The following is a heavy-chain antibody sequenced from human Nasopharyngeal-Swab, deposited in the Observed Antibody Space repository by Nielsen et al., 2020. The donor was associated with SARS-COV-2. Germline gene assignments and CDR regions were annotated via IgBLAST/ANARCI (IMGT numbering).Heavy chain of an antibody. D-gene: IGHD3-16*01. J-gene: IGHJ5*02. V-gene: IGHV1-46*01. Sequence: WLRHAPGQGPEWLGLIIPSEGSTAYAQKFQGRVTMTRDTSTSTAYMELSSLRSDDTAVYFCARGAVHHMLDLWGQGTRVTVSS. CDR2: IIPSEGST. CDR3: ARGAVHHMLDL.